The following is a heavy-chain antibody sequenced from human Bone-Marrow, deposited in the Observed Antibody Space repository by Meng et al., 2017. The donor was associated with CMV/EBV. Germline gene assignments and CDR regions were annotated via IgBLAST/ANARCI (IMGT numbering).Heavy chain of an antibody. CDR3: ARLGYCSSTSCYTVYYYGMDV. V-gene: IGHV4-39*07. CDR2: IYYSGST. D-gene: IGHD2-2*02. CDR1: GGSISSSSYY. Sequence: GSLRLSCTVSGGSISSSSYYWGWIRQPPGKGLEWIGSIYYSGSTYYNPSLKSRVTISVDTSKNQFSLKLSSVTAADTAVYYCARLGYCSSTSCYTVYYYGMDVWGQGTTVTDSS. J-gene: IGHJ6*02.